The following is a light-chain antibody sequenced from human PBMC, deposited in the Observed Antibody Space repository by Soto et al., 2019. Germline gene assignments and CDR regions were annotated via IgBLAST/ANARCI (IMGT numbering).Light chain of an antibody. CDR3: QQRNNWPPGFT. Sequence: FMLTQSPATLSLSPGERATLSCRASQSISTYLAWYQQKPGQAPRLLIYDASNRATGIPARFSGSGSGTDFTLTISSREPEDFAVYYCQQRNNWPPGFTFGPGTKVEIK. V-gene: IGKV3-11*01. CDR1: QSISTY. CDR2: DAS. J-gene: IGKJ3*01.